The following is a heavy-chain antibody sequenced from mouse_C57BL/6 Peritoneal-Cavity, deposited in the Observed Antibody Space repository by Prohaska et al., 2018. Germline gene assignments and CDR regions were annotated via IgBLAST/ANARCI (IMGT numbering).Heavy chain of an antibody. CDR2: IDPEDGDT. CDR3: TTLSSLEYVDV. J-gene: IGHJ1*03. D-gene: IGHD4-1*01. V-gene: IGHV14-1*01. CDR1: GFNIKDYY. Sequence: EVQLQQSGAELVRPGASVKLSCTASGFNIKDYYMHWVKQRPEQGLEWIGRIDPEDGDTEYAPKFQGKATMTADTFSNTAYLQLSSLTSEDTAVDYCTTLSSLEYVDVWGTGTTVTVSS.